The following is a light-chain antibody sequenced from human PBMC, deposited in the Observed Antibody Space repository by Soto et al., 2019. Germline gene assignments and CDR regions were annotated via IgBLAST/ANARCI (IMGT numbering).Light chain of an antibody. V-gene: IGLV2-23*01. Sequence: QSALTQPASVSGSPGQSITISCTGTSGDVGGYNLVSWYLQHPGKVPKLLIYEDYRRPSGVSTRFSASKSGNTASLTISGLQVEDEALYFCGSYAVGDLLVLFGGGTNLTV. J-gene: IGLJ2*01. CDR2: EDY. CDR3: GSYAVGDLLVL. CDR1: SGDVGGYNL.